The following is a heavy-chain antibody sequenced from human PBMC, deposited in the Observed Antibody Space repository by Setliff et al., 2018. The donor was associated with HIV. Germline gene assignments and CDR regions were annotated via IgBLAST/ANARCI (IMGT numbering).Heavy chain of an antibody. Sequence: ASVKVSCKASGYPFLNYGITWVRQAPGQGLEWMGWITAYNGDTNYAQKLRGRVTMTTDTSTTTAYMELRSLGSDDTAVYYCARASMVRGVIITSHWFDPWGQGTLVTVSS. CDR1: GYPFLNYG. CDR3: ARASMVRGVIITSHWFDP. J-gene: IGHJ5*02. V-gene: IGHV1-18*01. CDR2: ITAYNGDT. D-gene: IGHD3-10*01.